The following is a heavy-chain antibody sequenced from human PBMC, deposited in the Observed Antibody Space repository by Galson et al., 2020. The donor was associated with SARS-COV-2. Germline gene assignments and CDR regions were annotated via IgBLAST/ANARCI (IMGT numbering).Heavy chain of an antibody. CDR3: ARGMRSYCSSTTCYWNYGMDV. CDR2: INYSGST. Sequence: SETLSLTCAVSGGSISNDKYYWTWVRQAPGKGLEWIGYINYSGSTYYNPSLKSRVTISFDTPKNQFSLKLNSVTAADTAVYYCARGMRSYCSSTTCYWNYGMDVWGQGTTVTVSS. CDR1: GGSISNDKYY. J-gene: IGHJ6*02. V-gene: IGHV4-30-4*01. D-gene: IGHD2-2*01.